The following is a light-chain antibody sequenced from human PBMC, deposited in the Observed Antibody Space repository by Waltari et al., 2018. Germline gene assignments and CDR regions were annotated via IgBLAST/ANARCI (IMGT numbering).Light chain of an antibody. CDR2: GIS. V-gene: IGKV3-20*01. CDR1: QIISNNY. J-gene: IGKJ2*01. Sequence: EIVLTKSPGTLSLSPGERATLSCRASQIISNNYLAWYQAKPGQAPRLLIYGISHRATGIPDRFSGGGSGTDFTLTISRLEPEDFAVYYCQQFGGSPKYTFGQGTKLEIK. CDR3: QQFGGSPKYT.